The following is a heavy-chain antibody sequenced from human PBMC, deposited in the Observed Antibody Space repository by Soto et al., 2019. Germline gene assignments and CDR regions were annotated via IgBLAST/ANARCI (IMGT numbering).Heavy chain of an antibody. CDR3: ARAAIHGSSWYFWFDP. Sequence: QVQLVQSGYEVKMPGSSVKVSCKTSGGTFSRHAINWVRQAPGQGLEWMGGIIPLFGTTNYAQKFKGRVTISADESSSTAYRELSSLTSEDAAVYYCARAAIHGSSWYFWFDPWGQGTLVTVSS. J-gene: IGHJ5*02. V-gene: IGHV1-69*01. CDR1: GGTFSRHA. D-gene: IGHD6-13*01. CDR2: IIPLFGTT.